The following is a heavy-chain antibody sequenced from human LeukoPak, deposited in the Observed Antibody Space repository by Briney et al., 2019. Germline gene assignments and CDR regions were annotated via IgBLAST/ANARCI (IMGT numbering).Heavy chain of an antibody. CDR3: ARAGSYGYYWYFDL. J-gene: IGHJ2*01. V-gene: IGHV6-1*01. CDR2: TYYRSKWYI. CDR1: GDSVSSNSAA. D-gene: IGHD3-16*01. Sequence: SQTLSLTCAISGDSVSSNSAAWNWIRQSPSRVLEWLGRTYYRSKWYIDYAVSVKSRITINADTSKNQFSLQLNSVTPEDTAVYYCARAGSYGYYWYFDLWGRGTLVTVSS.